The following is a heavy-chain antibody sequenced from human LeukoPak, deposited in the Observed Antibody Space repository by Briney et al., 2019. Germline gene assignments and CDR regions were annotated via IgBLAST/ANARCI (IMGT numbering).Heavy chain of an antibody. V-gene: IGHV1-24*01. Sequence: ASVTVSCKVSGYTLTESCIHWVRQAPGKGLEWMGGFDPEDGETIYAQKFQGRVTMTEDTSTDTVYMELSSLRSDDTAVYYCATAWDLEYSWFDPWGQGTPVTVSS. D-gene: IGHD3-3*01. CDR1: GYTLTESC. CDR3: ATAWDLEYSWFDP. CDR2: FDPEDGET. J-gene: IGHJ5*02.